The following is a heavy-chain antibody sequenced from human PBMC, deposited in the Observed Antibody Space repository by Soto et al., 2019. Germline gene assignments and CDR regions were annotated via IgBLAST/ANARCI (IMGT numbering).Heavy chain of an antibody. V-gene: IGHV3-30*18. CDR2: ISYDGSNK. CDR3: AKDARYFDWLRDWFDP. CDR1: GFTFSSYG. J-gene: IGHJ5*02. D-gene: IGHD3-9*01. Sequence: GGSLRLSCAASGFTFSSYGMHWVRQAPGKGLEWVAVISYDGSNKYYADSVKGRFTISRDNSKNTLYLQMNSLRAEDTAVYYCAKDARYFDWLRDWFDPWGQGT.